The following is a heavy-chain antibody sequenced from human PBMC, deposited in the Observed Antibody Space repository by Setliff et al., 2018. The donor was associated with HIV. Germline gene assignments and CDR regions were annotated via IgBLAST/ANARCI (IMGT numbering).Heavy chain of an antibody. CDR1: GGTFSSYA. J-gene: IGHJ4*02. V-gene: IGHV1-69*13. CDR2: IIPIFGTA. D-gene: IGHD3-10*01. Sequence: SVKVSCKASGGTFSSYAISWVRQAPGGLEWMGGIIPIFGTANCAQKFQGRVTITADESASTAYMELSSLRSDDTAVYYCARDSLWFGERNLSPFDYWGQGTLVTVSS. CDR3: ARDSLWFGERNLSPFDY.